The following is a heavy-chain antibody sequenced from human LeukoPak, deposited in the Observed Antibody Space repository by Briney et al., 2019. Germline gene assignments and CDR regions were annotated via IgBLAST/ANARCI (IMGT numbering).Heavy chain of an antibody. CDR3: AREHCSSTSCPEYFQH. CDR1: GDSINRSDSY. D-gene: IGHD2-2*01. V-gene: IGHV4-39*07. CDR2: INHSGST. J-gene: IGHJ1*01. Sequence: PSETLSLTCTVSGDSINRSDSYWGWIRQSPGKGLEWIGEINHSGSTNYNPSLKSRVTISVDTSKNQFSLKLSSVTAADTAVYYCAREHCSSTSCPEYFQHWGQGTLVTVSS.